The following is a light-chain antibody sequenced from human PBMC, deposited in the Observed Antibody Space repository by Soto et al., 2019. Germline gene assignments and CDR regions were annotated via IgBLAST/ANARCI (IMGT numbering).Light chain of an antibody. CDR1: SSDVGGYNY. V-gene: IGLV2-14*01. CDR2: EVS. J-gene: IGLJ1*01. CDR3: NSYTISNTLV. Sequence: QSALTQPASVSGSPGQSITISCTGTSSDVGGYNYVSWYQQHPGKAPKLMIYEVSNRPSGVSNRFSGSKSGNTASLTISGLQAEDEADYYCNSYTISNTLVFGTGTKVTVL.